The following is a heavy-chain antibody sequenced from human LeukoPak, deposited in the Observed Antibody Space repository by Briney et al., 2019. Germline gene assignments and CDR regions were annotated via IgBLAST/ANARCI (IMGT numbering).Heavy chain of an antibody. Sequence: GGTLRLYCAISGFTFSYYWMQRVRQGPGKGLEGVAVIWYDGSNTYYADSVKGRFTISRDNYNDTLYLQNNSLRAEDTAMYYCARGGPRGVANFDYWGQGTLVTVSS. J-gene: IGHJ4*02. D-gene: IGHD2-15*01. V-gene: IGHV3-33*08. CDR2: IWYDGSNT. CDR3: ARGGPRGVANFDY. CDR1: GFTFSYYW.